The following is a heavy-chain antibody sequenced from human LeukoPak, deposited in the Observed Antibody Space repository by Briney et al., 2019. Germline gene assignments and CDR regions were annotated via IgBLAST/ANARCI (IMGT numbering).Heavy chain of an antibody. CDR2: IKQDGGEK. V-gene: IGHV3-7*03. D-gene: IGHD3-9*01. CDR1: GFTFSTYC. J-gene: IGHJ4*02. CDR3: AKDAQYYDMLTGDFNLYYFDY. Sequence: GGSPRLSCAASGFTFSTYCMTWLRQTPGKELEGVANIKQDGGEKYYVGSLKGRFTISLDNSKNTLYLQMNSLRAEDTAVYYCAKDAQYYDMLTGDFNLYYFDYWGQGTLVTVSS.